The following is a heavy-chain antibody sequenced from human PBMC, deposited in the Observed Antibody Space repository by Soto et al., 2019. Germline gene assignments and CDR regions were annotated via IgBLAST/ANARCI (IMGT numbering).Heavy chain of an antibody. CDR1: GGTFSSYA. V-gene: IGHV1-69*01. CDR2: IIPIFGTA. J-gene: IGHJ6*02. CDR3: ARRGDCSSTSCYTDYYYYGMDV. Sequence: QVQLVQSGAEVKKPGSSVKVSCKASGGTFSSYAISWVRQAPGQGLEWMGGIIPIFGTANYAQKVQGRVTITADESTSTAYMELSSLRSEDTAVYYCARRGDCSSTSCYTDYYYYGMDVWGQGTTVTVSS. D-gene: IGHD2-2*02.